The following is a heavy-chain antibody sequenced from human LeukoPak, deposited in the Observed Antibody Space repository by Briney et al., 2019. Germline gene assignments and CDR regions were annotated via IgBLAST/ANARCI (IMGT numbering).Heavy chain of an antibody. CDR2: ISYDGSNK. CDR1: GFTFSSYA. V-gene: IGHV3-30-3*01. J-gene: IGHJ3*02. CDR3: ATHDAFDI. Sequence: PGGSLRLSCAASGFTFSSYAMHWVRQAPGKGLEWVAVISYDGSNKYYADSVKGRFTISRDNSKNTLYLQMNSLRAEDTAVYYCATHDAFDIWGQGTMVTVSS.